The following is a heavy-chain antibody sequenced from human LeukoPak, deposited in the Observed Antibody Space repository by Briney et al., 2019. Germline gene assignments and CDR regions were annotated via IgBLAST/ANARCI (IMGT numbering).Heavy chain of an antibody. V-gene: IGHV4-30-4*08. CDR1: GGSISCGDYY. Sequence: SQTLSLTCTVFGGSISCGDYYWSWIRQPPGKGLEWIGYIYYSGSTYYNPSLKSRVTISVDTSKNQFSLKLSSVTAADTAVYYCARARCSSTSCYISDGAFDIWGQGTMVTVSS. CDR2: IYYSGST. D-gene: IGHD2-2*02. J-gene: IGHJ3*02. CDR3: ARARCSSTSCYISDGAFDI.